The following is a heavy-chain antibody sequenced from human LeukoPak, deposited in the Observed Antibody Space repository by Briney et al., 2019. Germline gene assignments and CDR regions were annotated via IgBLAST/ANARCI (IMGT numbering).Heavy chain of an antibody. CDR1: GGSISSYC. D-gene: IGHD3-3*01. J-gene: IGHJ4*02. Sequence: SETLSLTCTVSGGSISSYCWSWIRQPPGKGLEWIGYVSYTGSTNYNPSLKSRVTISVDTSKNQFSLKLSSVTAADTAVYYCARHGRFLEWLFYVWGQGTLVTVSS. CDR2: VSYTGST. V-gene: IGHV4-59*08. CDR3: ARHGRFLEWLFYV.